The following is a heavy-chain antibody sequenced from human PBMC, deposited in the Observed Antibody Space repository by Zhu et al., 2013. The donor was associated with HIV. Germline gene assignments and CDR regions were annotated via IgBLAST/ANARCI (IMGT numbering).Heavy chain of an antibody. J-gene: IGHJ5*02. V-gene: IGHV1-69*09. Sequence: QVQLVQSGAEVKKPGSSVKVSCKASGGTFSSYAISWVRQAPGQGLEWMGRIIPILGIANYAQKFQGRVTITADKSTSTAYMELSSLRSEDTAVYYCARAGIAAAGWDPKPNWFDPSGPREPVGHRLL. D-gene: IGHD6-13*01. CDR3: ARAGIAAAGWDPKPNWFDP. CDR1: GGTFSSYA. CDR2: IIPILGIA.